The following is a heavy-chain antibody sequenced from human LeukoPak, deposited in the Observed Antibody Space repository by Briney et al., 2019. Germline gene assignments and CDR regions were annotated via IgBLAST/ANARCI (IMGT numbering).Heavy chain of an antibody. V-gene: IGHV4-4*07. CDR3: ASENYYYGSRSYFQFDY. J-gene: IGHJ4*02. D-gene: IGHD3-10*01. CDR1: GGSISSYY. CDR2: IYTSGST. Sequence: PSETLSLTCTVSGGSISSYYWSWIRQPAGKGLEWIGRIYTSGSTNYNPSLKSRVTMSVDTSKNQFSLKLSSVTAADTAVYYCASENYYYGSRSYFQFDYRGQGTLVTVSS.